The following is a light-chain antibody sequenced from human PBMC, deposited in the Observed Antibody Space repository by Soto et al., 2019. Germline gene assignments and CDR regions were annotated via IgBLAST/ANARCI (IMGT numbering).Light chain of an antibody. CDR3: QQYGSSLPVT. CDR1: QSLTNNY. Sequence: EIVLTQSPGTLSLSPGERATLSCRASQSLTNNYLAWYQQKPGQAPRLLIYAASSRATCIPDRFSGSGSETDFTLTISRLEPEDFAVYYCQQYGSSLPVTFGGGTNVEIK. J-gene: IGKJ4*01. V-gene: IGKV3-20*01. CDR2: AAS.